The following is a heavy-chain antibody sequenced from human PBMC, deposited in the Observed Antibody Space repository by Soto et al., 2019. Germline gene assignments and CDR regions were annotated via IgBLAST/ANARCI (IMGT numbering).Heavy chain of an antibody. CDR1: GYIFTSYY. CDR3: AREGYSSGWYSNNFDY. Sequence: ASVKVSCKASGYIFTSYYMHWVRQAPGQGLEWMGIINPSGGSSSYAQKFQGRVTMTRDTSTSTVYMELSSLRSEDTAVYYCAREGYSSGWYSNNFDYWGQGTLVTVSS. D-gene: IGHD6-19*01. CDR2: INPSGGSS. V-gene: IGHV1-46*01. J-gene: IGHJ4*02.